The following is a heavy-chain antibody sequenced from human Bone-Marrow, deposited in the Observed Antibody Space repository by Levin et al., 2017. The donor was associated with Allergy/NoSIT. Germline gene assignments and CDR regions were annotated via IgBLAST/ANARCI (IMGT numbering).Heavy chain of an antibody. CDR3: AREGYYDILTGYENDAFDI. CDR1: GFTFSYYW. J-gene: IGHJ3*02. CDR2: IADDGSNT. V-gene: IGHV3-74*01. D-gene: IGHD3-9*01. Sequence: GGSLRLSCAASGFTFSYYWMHWVRQAPGKGPVWVSRIADDGSNTNYADSVKGRFTISRDNANNTLYLRMTSLRAEDTAVYYCAREGYYDILTGYENDAFDIWGQGTMVTVSS.